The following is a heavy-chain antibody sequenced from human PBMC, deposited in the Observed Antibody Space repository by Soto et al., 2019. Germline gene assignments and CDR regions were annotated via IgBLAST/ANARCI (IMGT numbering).Heavy chain of an antibody. CDR1: GFTFSTYS. CDR3: SRGDTATGPPA. J-gene: IGHJ4*02. CDR2: ITSSVTAI. D-gene: IGHD2-8*02. V-gene: IGHV3-48*02. Sequence: EVQLLESGGGLVQPGGYLRLSCAASGFTFSTYSMNWVRQAPGKGLEWVSYITSSVTAIYYADSVKGRFTISRDNAKHSLYLQMNSLRDDDTAVYYCSRGDTATGPPAWGEGTLVTVSS.